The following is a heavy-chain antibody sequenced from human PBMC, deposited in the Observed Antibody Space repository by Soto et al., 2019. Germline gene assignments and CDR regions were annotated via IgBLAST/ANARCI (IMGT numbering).Heavy chain of an antibody. V-gene: IGHV5-51*01. Sequence: PGESLKISCKGSGYSFTSYWIGRVRQMPGKGLEWMGIIDPSVSDIRYTPSFQGRVTISATKSINTAYLQWSSLQASDTAMYYCVRLRVGGYYYVPYSAQGTLVTVSS. CDR3: VRLRVGGYYYVPY. D-gene: IGHD3-22*01. CDR1: GYSFTSYW. CDR2: IDPSVSDI. J-gene: IGHJ4*02.